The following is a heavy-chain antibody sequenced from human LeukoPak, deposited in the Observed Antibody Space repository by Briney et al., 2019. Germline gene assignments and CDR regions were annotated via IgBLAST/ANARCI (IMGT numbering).Heavy chain of an antibody. CDR3: ARTDGDLDY. CDR1: GYTFTSYD. V-gene: IGHV1-8*01. Sequence: ASVEVSCKASGYTFTSYDINWVRQATGQGLEWMGWMNPKSGNTGYAQKFQGRVTMTRSSSISTAYMELSSLRSEDTAVYYCARTDGDLDYWGQGTLVTVSS. J-gene: IGHJ4*02. D-gene: IGHD3-10*01. CDR2: MNPKSGNT.